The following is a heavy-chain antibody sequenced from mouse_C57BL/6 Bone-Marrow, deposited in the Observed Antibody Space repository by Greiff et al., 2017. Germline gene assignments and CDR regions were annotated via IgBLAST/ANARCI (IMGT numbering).Heavy chain of an antibody. Sequence: EVKLVESGGGLVQPGGSLKLSCAASGFTFSDYYMYWVRQTPEKRLEWVAYISNGGGSTNYPETVKGRFTIARDNAKNTLYLQMIRLTSEDTAMYSCARLLSDYWGQGTTLTVSS. CDR1: GFTFSDYY. CDR3: ARLLSDY. J-gene: IGHJ2*01. CDR2: ISNGGGST. V-gene: IGHV5-12*01.